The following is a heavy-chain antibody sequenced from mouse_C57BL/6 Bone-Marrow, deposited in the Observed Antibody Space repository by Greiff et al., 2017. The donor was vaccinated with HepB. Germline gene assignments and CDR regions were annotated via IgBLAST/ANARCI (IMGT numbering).Heavy chain of an antibody. CDR1: GYTFTSYW. CDR3: ARPLWYLWGAMDY. J-gene: IGHJ4*01. Sequence: QVQLQQPGAELVKPGASVKLSCKASGYTFTSYWMHWVKQRPGQGLEWIGMIHPNSGSTNYNEKFKSKATLTVDKSSSTAYMQLSSLTSEDSAVYYCARPLWYLWGAMDYWGQGTSVTVSS. CDR2: IHPNSGST. V-gene: IGHV1-64*01. D-gene: IGHD2-1*01.